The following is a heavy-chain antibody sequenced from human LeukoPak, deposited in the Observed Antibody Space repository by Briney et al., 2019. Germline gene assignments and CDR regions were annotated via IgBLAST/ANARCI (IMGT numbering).Heavy chain of an antibody. J-gene: IGHJ4*02. D-gene: IGHD4-23*01. V-gene: IGHV1-69*13. Sequence: SVKVSCKASGGTFSSYAISWVRQAPGQGLEWMGGIIPIFGTANYAQKFQGRVTITADESTSTAYMELSSLRSEDTAVYYCAKESRLEGHTVAFDYWGQGSLVTVSS. CDR1: GGTFSSYA. CDR2: IIPIFGTA. CDR3: AKESRLEGHTVAFDY.